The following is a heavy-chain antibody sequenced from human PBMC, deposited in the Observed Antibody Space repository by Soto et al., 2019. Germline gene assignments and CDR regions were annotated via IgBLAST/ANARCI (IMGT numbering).Heavy chain of an antibody. V-gene: IGHV1-69*12. CDR1: GGTFSSYA. Sequence: QVQLVQSGAEVKKPGSSVKVSCKASGGTFSSYAISWVRQAPGQGLEWMGGIIPIFGPANYAQKFQGRVTITADESTSTGYMELSSLRAEDPAVYYCARAPRTVTTPDYWGQGTLVTVSS. J-gene: IGHJ4*02. CDR3: ARAPRTVTTPDY. CDR2: IIPIFGPA. D-gene: IGHD4-17*01.